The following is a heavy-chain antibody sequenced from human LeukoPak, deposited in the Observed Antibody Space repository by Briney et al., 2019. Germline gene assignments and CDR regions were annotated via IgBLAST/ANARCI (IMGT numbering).Heavy chain of an antibody. D-gene: IGHD3-10*01. CDR3: AKDLVTGSLDY. J-gene: IGHJ4*02. CDR1: GFTFSSYA. CDR2: ISNGAGST. Sequence: TGGSLRLSCAASGFTFSSYAMTWVSQPPGKGLEWVSSISNGAGSTYYADSVRGRFSISRDNSKNTVSLQMNSLRAEDTAIYHCAKDLVTGSLDYWGQGTLVTVSS. V-gene: IGHV3-23*01.